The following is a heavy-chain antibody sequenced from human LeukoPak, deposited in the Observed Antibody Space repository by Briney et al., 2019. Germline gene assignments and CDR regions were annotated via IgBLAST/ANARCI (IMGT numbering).Heavy chain of an antibody. J-gene: IGHJ5*02. CDR3: ARELGYCSGGSCYNIRFDP. V-gene: IGHV3-48*01. D-gene: IGHD2-15*01. CDR2: ISSSSGTI. CDR1: GFTFSSNS. Sequence: QPGGSLRLSCAASGFTFSSNSMNWVRPAPGKGLEWVSYISSSSGTIYYADSVKGRFTISRDNAKNSLYLQMNSLRAEDTAVYYCARELGYCSGGSCYNIRFDPWGQGTLVTVSS.